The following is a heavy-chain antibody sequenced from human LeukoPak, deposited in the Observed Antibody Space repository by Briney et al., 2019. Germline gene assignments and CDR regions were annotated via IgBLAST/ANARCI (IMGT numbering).Heavy chain of an antibody. Sequence: SETLSLTCTVSGGSINSGNHYWGWIRQSPGKGLEWIGNIYYSGSTNYNPSLKSRVTISVDTSKNQFSLKLSSVTAADTAVYYCARGRGGYSYGVLDYWGQGTLVTVSS. CDR3: ARGRGGYSYGVLDY. CDR2: IYYSGST. D-gene: IGHD5-18*01. J-gene: IGHJ4*02. CDR1: GGSINSGNHY. V-gene: IGHV4-61*01.